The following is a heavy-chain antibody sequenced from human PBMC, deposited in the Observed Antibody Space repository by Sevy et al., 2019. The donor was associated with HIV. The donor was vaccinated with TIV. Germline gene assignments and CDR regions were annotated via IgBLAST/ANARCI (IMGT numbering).Heavy chain of an antibody. CDR3: ARLGTTLLWDWFDP. J-gene: IGHJ5*02. V-gene: IGHV1-18*01. CDR2: ISAYNGNT. D-gene: IGHD1-7*01. CDR1: GYTFTSYG. Sequence: ASVKVSCKASGYTFTSYGISWVRQAPGQGLEWMGWISAYNGNTNYAQKLQGRVTMTTDTSTSTAYMELRSLRTDDTAVYYCARLGTTLLWDWFDPWGQGTLVTVSS.